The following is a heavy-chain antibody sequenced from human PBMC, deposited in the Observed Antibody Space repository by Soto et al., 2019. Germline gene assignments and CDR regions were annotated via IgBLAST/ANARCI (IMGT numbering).Heavy chain of an antibody. V-gene: IGHV3-9*01. CDR1: GFTFDDYA. Sequence: GGSLRLSCAASGFTFDDYAMHWVRQAPGKGLEWVSYITWNSGYIGYADSVKGRFTSSRDNANNSLYLQMNSLKPEDTAFYYCAKALYGSSSSPIDYWGQGTLVTVSS. CDR2: ITWNSGYI. CDR3: AKALYGSSSSPIDY. D-gene: IGHD6-13*01. J-gene: IGHJ4*02.